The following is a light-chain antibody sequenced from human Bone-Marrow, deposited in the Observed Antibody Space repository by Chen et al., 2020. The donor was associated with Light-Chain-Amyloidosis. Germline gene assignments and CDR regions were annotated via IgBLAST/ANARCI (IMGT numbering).Light chain of an antibody. Sequence: SYELPQPPSVSVSPGQTARITCSGDDLPTKYAYWYQQKPGQAPVLVIHRDTERPSGISERFSGSSSGTTATLTISGVQAEDEADYHCQSADSSGTYEVIFGGGTKLIVL. V-gene: IGLV3-25*03. CDR1: DLPTKY. J-gene: IGLJ2*01. CDR2: RDT. CDR3: QSADSSGTYEVI.